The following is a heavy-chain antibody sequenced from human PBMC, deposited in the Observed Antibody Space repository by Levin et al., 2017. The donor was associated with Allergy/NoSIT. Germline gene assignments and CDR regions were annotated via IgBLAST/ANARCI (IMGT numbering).Heavy chain of an antibody. J-gene: IGHJ4*02. CDR1: GFTVSSNY. V-gene: IGHV3-53*01. Sequence: GESLKISCAASGFTVSSNYMSWVRQAPGKGLDWVSVIFSGGSTHYADSVKGRFTISRDNSKNTLYLQMNSLRAEDTAVYYCARVGYYYDSSGYYFDYWGQGTLVTVSS. D-gene: IGHD3-22*01. CDR2: IFSGGST. CDR3: ARVGYYYDSSGYYFDY.